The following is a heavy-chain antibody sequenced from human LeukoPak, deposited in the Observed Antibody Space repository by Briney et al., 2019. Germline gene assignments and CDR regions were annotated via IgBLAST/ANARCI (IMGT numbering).Heavy chain of an antibody. J-gene: IGHJ3*02. D-gene: IGHD2-2*01. CDR3: ARVVTLVVPAADAFDI. CDR1: GDSISNYY. CDR2: IYYSGST. Sequence: SETLSLTCSVSGDSISNYYWSWIRQPPGKGLEWIGYIYYSGSTNYNPSLKSRATISVDTSKNQFSLKLSSVTAADTTVYYCARVVTLVVPAADAFDIWGQGTMVTVSS. V-gene: IGHV4-59*12.